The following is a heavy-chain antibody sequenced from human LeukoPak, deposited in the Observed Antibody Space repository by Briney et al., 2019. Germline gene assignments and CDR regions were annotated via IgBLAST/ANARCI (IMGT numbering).Heavy chain of an antibody. J-gene: IGHJ4*02. CDR3: ARSTRIYSSGWYYSFDY. Sequence: PAGSLSLSCAASGFTFSSYWWHWVRQAPGKGLVWVSHINVGGSGTYYADSVKGRFTISSNTDNKMLYQLMTVLAAEDTAVYCCARSTRIYSSGWYYSFDYWGQGAMATVSS. V-gene: IGHV3-74*01. CDR1: GFTFSSYW. D-gene: IGHD6-19*01. CDR2: INVGGSGT.